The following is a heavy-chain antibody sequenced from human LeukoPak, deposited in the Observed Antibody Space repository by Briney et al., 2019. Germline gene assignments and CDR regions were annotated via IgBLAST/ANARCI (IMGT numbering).Heavy chain of an antibody. CDR3: ARGVSANWNYGSDAFDI. J-gene: IGHJ3*02. CDR2: IYHSGST. D-gene: IGHD1-7*01. Sequence: PSETLSLTCTVSGGSISSGGYYWSWIRQYPGKGLEWIGYIYHSGSTYYNPSLKSRVIISVDTSKNQFSLKLNSVTAADTAVYYCARGVSANWNYGSDAFDIWGQGTMVTVSS. CDR1: GGSISSGGYY. V-gene: IGHV4-31*03.